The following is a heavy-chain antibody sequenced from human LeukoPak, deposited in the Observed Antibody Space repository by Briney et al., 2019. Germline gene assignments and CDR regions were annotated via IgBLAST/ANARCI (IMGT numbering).Heavy chain of an antibody. Sequence: ASVKVSCKASGYTFTSYGISWVRQAPGQGLEWMGWISAYNGNTNYAQKLQGRVTMTTDTSTSTAYMELRSLRSDDTAVYYCARVSGYDYHYYYYGRDVGAQGPTVPVPS. CDR1: GYTFTSYG. V-gene: IGHV1-18*01. CDR2: ISAYNGNT. CDR3: ARVSGYDYHYYYYGRDV. J-gene: IGHJ6*02. D-gene: IGHD5-12*01.